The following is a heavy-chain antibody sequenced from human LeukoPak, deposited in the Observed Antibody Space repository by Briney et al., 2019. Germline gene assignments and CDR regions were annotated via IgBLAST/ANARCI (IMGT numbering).Heavy chain of an antibody. CDR1: GFTFSSYA. Sequence: GGSLRLSCAASGFTFSSYAMHWVRQAPGKGLEWVAVISYDGSNKYYADSVKGRFTISRDNSKNTLYLQMNSLRAEDTAVYYCARPTRLGDYVWGSYLRYWGQGTLVTVSS. CDR2: ISYDGSNK. D-gene: IGHD3-16*02. V-gene: IGHV3-30*04. CDR3: ARPTRLGDYVWGSYLRY. J-gene: IGHJ4*02.